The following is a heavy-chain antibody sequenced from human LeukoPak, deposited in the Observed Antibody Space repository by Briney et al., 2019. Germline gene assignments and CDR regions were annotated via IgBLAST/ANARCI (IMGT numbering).Heavy chain of an antibody. CDR1: GGSFSGYY. CDR2: INHSGST. CDR3: ARGGWFDP. V-gene: IGHV4-34*01. J-gene: IGHJ5*02. Sequence: PSETLSLTCAVYGGSFSGYYWSWIRQPPGKGLEWIGEINHSGSTNYNPSLKSRVTISVDTSKNQFSLKLSSVTAADTAVYYCARGGWFDPWGQGTLVTVSS.